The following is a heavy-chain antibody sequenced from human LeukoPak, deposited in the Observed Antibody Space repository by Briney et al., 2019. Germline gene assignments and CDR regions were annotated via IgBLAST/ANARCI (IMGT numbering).Heavy chain of an antibody. J-gene: IGHJ2*01. Sequence: QTVSLTCTVSGGSISSGGYYWSGIRQHPGKGLEWIGYIYYSGSTYYNPSLKSRHTISVDTSKNQFSLKLSSVTAADTAVYYCASEAPDSSGYYSYYWGRASMATVSS. D-gene: IGHD3-22*01. CDR3: ASEAPDSSGYYSYY. CDR1: GGSISSGGYY. CDR2: IYYSGST. V-gene: IGHV4-31*03.